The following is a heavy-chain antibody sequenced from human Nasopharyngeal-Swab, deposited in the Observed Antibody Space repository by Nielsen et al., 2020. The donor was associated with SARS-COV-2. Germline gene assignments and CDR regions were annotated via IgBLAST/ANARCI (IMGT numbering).Heavy chain of an antibody. CDR3: ARPHLNGDYSNFDY. Sequence: GGPLRLSCKGPGYSFTSYWIGWLRQLPGKGLEWMGIIYPGDSDTRYSPSFQGQVTISADKSISTAYLQWSSLKASDTAMYYFARPHLNGDYSNFDYWGQGTLVTVSS. CDR1: GYSFTSYW. CDR2: IYPGDSDT. J-gene: IGHJ4*02. V-gene: IGHV5-51*01. D-gene: IGHD4-17*01.